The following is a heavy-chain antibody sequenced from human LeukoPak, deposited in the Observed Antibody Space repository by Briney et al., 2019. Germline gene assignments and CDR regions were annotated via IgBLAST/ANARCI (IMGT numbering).Heavy chain of an antibody. CDR1: GFTFSDYY. V-gene: IGHV3-11*01. CDR2: ISSSGSTI. J-gene: IGHJ4*02. Sequence: GGSLRLSCAASGFTFSDYYMGWIRQAPGKGLEWVSYISSSGSTIYYADSVKGRFTISRDNAKNSLYLQMNSLRAEDTAVYYCARGLTYYYDSSAGYWGQGTLVTVSS. D-gene: IGHD3-22*01. CDR3: ARGLTYYYDSSAGY.